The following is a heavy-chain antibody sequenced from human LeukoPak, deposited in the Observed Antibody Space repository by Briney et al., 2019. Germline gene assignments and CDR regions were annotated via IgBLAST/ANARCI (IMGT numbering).Heavy chain of an antibody. D-gene: IGHD3-22*01. CDR1: GFTFSSYA. Sequence: PGGSLRLSCAASGFTFSSYAMSWVRQAPGKGLEWVSAISGSGGSTYYADSVKGRFTISRDNSKNTLYLQMNSLRAEDTAVYYCAKARRYYDSSGYYDYWGRGTLVTVSS. CDR2: ISGSGGST. J-gene: IGHJ4*02. CDR3: AKARRYYDSSGYYDY. V-gene: IGHV3-23*01.